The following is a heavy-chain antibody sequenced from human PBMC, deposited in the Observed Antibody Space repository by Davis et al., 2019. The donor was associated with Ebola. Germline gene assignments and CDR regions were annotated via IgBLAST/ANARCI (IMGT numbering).Heavy chain of an antibody. Sequence: ASVKVSCKASGYTFTGYYMHWVRQAPGQGLEWMGWINPNSGGTNYAQKFQGWVTMTRDTSISTAYMELSRLRSDDTAVYYCARGLVGVEVGKTAIFGVANYGMDVWGQGTTVTVSS. V-gene: IGHV1-2*04. CDR2: INPNSGGT. J-gene: IGHJ6*02. D-gene: IGHD3-3*01. CDR3: ARGLVGVEVGKTAIFGVANYGMDV. CDR1: GYTFTGYY.